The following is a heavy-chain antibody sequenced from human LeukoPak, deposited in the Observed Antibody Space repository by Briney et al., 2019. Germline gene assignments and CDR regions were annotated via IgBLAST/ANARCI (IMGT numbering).Heavy chain of an antibody. CDR2: ISGSGGST. Sequence: GGSLRLSCAASRFTFSTYGMSWVRQAPGKGLEWVSSISGSGGSTNYADSVKGRFTISRDNSKNTLYLQMNSLRAEDTAVYYCARMGARYGDYGGYYYYYGMDVWGQGTTVTVSS. CDR1: RFTFSTYG. V-gene: IGHV3-23*01. D-gene: IGHD4-17*01. CDR3: ARMGARYGDYGGYYYYYGMDV. J-gene: IGHJ6*02.